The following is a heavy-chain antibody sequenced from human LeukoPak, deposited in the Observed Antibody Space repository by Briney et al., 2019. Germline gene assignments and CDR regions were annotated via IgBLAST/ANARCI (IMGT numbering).Heavy chain of an antibody. V-gene: IGHV4-34*01. J-gene: IGHJ5*02. D-gene: IGHD6-6*01. CDR3: ACRIRSSSGGRNWFDP. CDR1: GGSFSGYY. Sequence: SETLSLTCAVYGGSFSGYYWSWIRQPPGKGLEWIGEINHSGSTNYNPSLKSRVTISVDTSKNQFSLKLSAVTAADTAVYYCACRIRSSSGGRNWFDPWGQGTLVSVCS. CDR2: INHSGST.